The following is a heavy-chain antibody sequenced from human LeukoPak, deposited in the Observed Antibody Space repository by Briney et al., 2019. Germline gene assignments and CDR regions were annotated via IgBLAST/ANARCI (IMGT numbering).Heavy chain of an antibody. CDR2: INWNGGST. CDR3: ARGFLADLSMVWVDY. V-gene: IGHV3-20*04. Sequence: GGSLRLSCAASGFSFDDYGMSWVRQAPGQGLEWVSGINWNGGSTGYADSVKGRFTISGDNAKNSLYLQMSSLRAEDTALYYCARGFLADLSMVWVDYWGQGTLVTVSS. D-gene: IGHD3-10*01. CDR1: GFSFDDYG. J-gene: IGHJ4*02.